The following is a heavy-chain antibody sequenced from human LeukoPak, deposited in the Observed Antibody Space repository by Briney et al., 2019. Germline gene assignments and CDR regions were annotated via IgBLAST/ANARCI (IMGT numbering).Heavy chain of an antibody. CDR1: GGSISSSSYY. V-gene: IGHV4-39*01. CDR2: VYYSGNT. CDR3: ARHHAGYCSSTSCSNGYNWFDP. D-gene: IGHD2-2*01. J-gene: IGHJ5*02. Sequence: PSETLSLTCTVSGGSISSSSYYWGWIRQPPGKGLDWIVSVYYSGNTYYNPSLKSRVTISVDTSKNHFSLKLSSVTAADTAVYYCARHHAGYCSSTSCSNGYNWFDPWGQGTLVTVSS.